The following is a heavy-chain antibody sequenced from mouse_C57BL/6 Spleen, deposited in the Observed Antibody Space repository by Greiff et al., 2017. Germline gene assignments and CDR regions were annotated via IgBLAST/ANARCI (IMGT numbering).Heavy chain of an antibody. Sequence: VQLQQSGPELVKPGASVKMSCKASGYTFTDYNMHWVKQRHGKSLEWIGYINPNNGGTSYNQKFKGKATLTVNKSSSTAYMELRSLTSEDSAVYYCASSSGYHYFDYWGQGTTLTVSS. CDR3: ASSSGYHYFDY. CDR2: INPNNGGT. J-gene: IGHJ2*01. CDR1: GYTFTDYN. D-gene: IGHD3-2*02. V-gene: IGHV1-22*01.